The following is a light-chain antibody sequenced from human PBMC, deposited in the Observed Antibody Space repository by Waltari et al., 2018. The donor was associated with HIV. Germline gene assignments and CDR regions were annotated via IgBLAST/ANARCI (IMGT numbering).Light chain of an antibody. CDR3: ATWDDSLNGWV. CDR1: TSNIGNNA. V-gene: IGLV1-36*01. Sequence: QSVLTQPPSLSEAPRQRFTISCSGSTSNIGNNAVTWYRQLPGKTPKLLIYYDELLPSGVSDRFSGSKSGTSASLAISGLQSEDEADYYCATWDDSLNGWVFGGGTKLTVL. J-gene: IGLJ3*02. CDR2: YDE.